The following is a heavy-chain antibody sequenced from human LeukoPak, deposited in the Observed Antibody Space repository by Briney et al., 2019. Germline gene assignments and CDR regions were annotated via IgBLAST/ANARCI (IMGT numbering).Heavy chain of an antibody. J-gene: IGHJ5*02. D-gene: IGHD3-10*01. CDR1: GYSTSSGYY. Sequence: SETLSLTCAVSGYSTSSGYYWGWIRQPPGKGLEWIGSIYHSGNTYYNPSLKSRVTISVDTSKNQFSLKLSSVTAADTAVYYCARGPITMVRGVLPALYWFDPWGQGTLVTVSS. CDR2: IYHSGNT. V-gene: IGHV4-38-2*01. CDR3: ARGPITMVRGVLPALYWFDP.